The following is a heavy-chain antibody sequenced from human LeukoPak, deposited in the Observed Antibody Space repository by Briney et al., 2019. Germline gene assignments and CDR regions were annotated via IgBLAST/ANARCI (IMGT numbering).Heavy chain of an antibody. CDR1: GFTFSNAW. CDR3: TTHFGSGGHYNIFGY. J-gene: IGHJ4*02. CDR2: IKSKTDGGAT. Sequence: GGSLRLSCAASGFTFSNAWMSWVRQAPGKGLEWVGRIKSKTDGGATDYAAPVKGRFTVSRDDSKDTLFFQMNGLKAEDTAVYYCTTHFGSGGHYNIFGYWGQGTLVTVPS. D-gene: IGHD3-10*01. V-gene: IGHV3-15*01.